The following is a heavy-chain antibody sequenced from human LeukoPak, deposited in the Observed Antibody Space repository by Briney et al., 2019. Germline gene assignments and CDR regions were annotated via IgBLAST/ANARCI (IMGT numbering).Heavy chain of an antibody. V-gene: IGHV4-59*01. Sequence: SETLSLTCTVSGGSISNYYWSWIRQPAGKGLEWIGYIYYSGSTNYNPSLKSRVTISVDTSKNQFSLKLSSVTAADTAVYYCARGRRGVKYLIDYWGQGTLVTVSS. CDR3: ARGRRGVKYLIDY. CDR1: GGSISNYY. D-gene: IGHD2/OR15-2a*01. CDR2: IYYSGST. J-gene: IGHJ4*02.